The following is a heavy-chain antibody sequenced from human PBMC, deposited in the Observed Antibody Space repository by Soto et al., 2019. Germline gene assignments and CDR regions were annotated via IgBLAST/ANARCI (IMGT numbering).Heavy chain of an antibody. CDR1: GGTFSSYA. V-gene: IGHV1-69*13. Sequence: SVKVSCKASGGTFSSYAISWVRQAPGQGLEWMGGIIPIFGTANYAQKFQGRVTITADESTSTAYMELSSLRSEDTAVYYCARGAGGFGVIDPAIYYYYYMDVWGKGTTVTVSS. CDR3: ARGAGGFGVIDPAIYYYYYMDV. D-gene: IGHD3-10*01. J-gene: IGHJ6*03. CDR2: IIPIFGTA.